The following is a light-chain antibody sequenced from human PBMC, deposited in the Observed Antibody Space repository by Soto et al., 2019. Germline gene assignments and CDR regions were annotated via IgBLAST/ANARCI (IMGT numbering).Light chain of an antibody. V-gene: IGKV4-1*01. CDR1: QPLFYSSSDKNY. Sequence: DVVMTQSPGSLAVSLGERATINCKSSQPLFYSSSDKNYLAWYQQKPGEPPKLLISLASTRESGVPDRFSGSGSGTDSTLTISDVQAEDVAVYYCQHYYNIPRTFGQGTKLEIK. CDR3: QHYYNIPRT. CDR2: LAS. J-gene: IGKJ2*01.